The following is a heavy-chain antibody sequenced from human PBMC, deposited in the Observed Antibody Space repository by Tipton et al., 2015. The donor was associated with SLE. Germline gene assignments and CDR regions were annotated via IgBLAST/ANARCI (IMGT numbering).Heavy chain of an antibody. D-gene: IGHD5-12*01. V-gene: IGHV3-30*04. J-gene: IGHJ4*02. Sequence: RSLRLSCAASGFTFSSYAMHWVRQAPGKGLEWVAVISYDGSNKYYADSVKGRFTISRDNSKNTLYLQMNSLRAEDTAVYYCARDLQGGLRSWGQGTLVTVSS. CDR3: ARDLQGGLRS. CDR1: GFTFSSYA. CDR2: ISYDGSNK.